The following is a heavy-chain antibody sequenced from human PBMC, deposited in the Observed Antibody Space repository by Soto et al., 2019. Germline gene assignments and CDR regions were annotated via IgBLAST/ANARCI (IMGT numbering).Heavy chain of an antibody. Sequence: PGGSLRLSCAASGFKFSNFVMSWVRRCPGKGLEWVSVISANGGSPYYSGSVQGRFTISRDNSDNTVFLQMNSLRADDTAIYYCAKVSSSYFSYYHALDVWGQGTAVTVSS. CDR3: AKVSSSYFSYYHALDV. V-gene: IGHV3-23*01. CDR2: ISANGGSP. D-gene: IGHD2-15*01. J-gene: IGHJ6*02. CDR1: GFKFSNFV.